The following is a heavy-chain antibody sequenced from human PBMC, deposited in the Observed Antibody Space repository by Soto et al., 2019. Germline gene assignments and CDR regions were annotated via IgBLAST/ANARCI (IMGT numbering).Heavy chain of an antibody. Sequence: SETLSLTCTVSGGSISSGGYYWSWIRQHPGKGLEWIGYIYYSGSTYYNPSLKSRVTISVDTSKNQFSLKLSSVTAADTAVYYCARGQPHYYYYGMDVWGQGTTVTVSS. CDR1: GGSISSGGYY. V-gene: IGHV4-31*03. CDR2: IYYSGST. J-gene: IGHJ6*02. CDR3: ARGQPHYYYYGMDV.